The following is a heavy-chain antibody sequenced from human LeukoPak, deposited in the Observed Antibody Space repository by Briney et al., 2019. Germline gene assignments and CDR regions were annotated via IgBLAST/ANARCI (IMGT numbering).Heavy chain of an antibody. CDR3: ARDRKYYYHMDV. J-gene: IGHJ6*03. Sequence: SETLPLTCTVSGGSISSGTYYWGWIRQPPGKGLEWIGSIYHSGSTYYNPSLKIRVTISVDTSENQFSLKLSSLTAADTAVYYCARDRKYYYHMDVWGKGTTVTVSS. CDR1: GGSISSGTYY. CDR2: IYHSGST. D-gene: IGHD1-14*01. V-gene: IGHV4-39*07.